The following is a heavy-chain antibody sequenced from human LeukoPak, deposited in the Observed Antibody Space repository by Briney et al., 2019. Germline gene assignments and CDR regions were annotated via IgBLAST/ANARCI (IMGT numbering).Heavy chain of an antibody. CDR2: ISSSGGGT. D-gene: IGHD2-2*01. CDR1: GFTFSSYA. J-gene: IGHJ2*01. Sequence: GGSLRLSCAASGFTFSSYAMSWVRQAPGKGREWVSGISSSGGGTYYADSVKGRFTISRDNSKDTLYLQMSSLRAEDTAVYYCAKSVVVVPAAPRYFDLWGRGALVTVSS. V-gene: IGHV3-23*01. CDR3: AKSVVVVPAAPRYFDL.